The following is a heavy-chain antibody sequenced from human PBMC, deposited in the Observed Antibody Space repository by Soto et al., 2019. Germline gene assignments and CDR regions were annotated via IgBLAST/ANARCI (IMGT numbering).Heavy chain of an antibody. CDR1: GYTFTVYY. CDR3: ARERRTGSSSWGGYYYYGMDV. V-gene: IGHV1-2*02. D-gene: IGHD6-13*01. J-gene: IGHJ6*02. CDR2: INPNSGGT. Sequence: SVKVCCKASGYTFTVYYMHWVRQAPVQGLEWMGWINPNSGGTNYAQKFQGRVTMTRDTSISTAYMELSRLRSDDTAVYYCARERRTGSSSWGGYYYYGMDVWGQGTTVTVSS.